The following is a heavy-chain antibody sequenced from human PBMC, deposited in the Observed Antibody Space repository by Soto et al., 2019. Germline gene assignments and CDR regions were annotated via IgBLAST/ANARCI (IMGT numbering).Heavy chain of an antibody. CDR2: IIPIFGTA. CDR3: ARESGRPYGDYDAWFDP. CDR1: GGAFSSYA. V-gene: IGHV1-69*13. D-gene: IGHD4-17*01. Sequence: SVKVSCKASGGAFSSYAISWVRQAPGQGLEWMGGIIPIFGTANYAQKFQGRVTITADESTSAAYMELSSLRSEDTAVYYCARESGRPYGDYDAWFDPWGQGTLVTVSS. J-gene: IGHJ5*02.